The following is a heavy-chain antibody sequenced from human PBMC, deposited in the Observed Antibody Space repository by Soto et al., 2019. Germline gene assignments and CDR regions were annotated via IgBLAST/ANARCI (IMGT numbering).Heavy chain of an antibody. D-gene: IGHD3-3*01. Sequence: SETLSLTCAVYGGSFSGYYWSWIRQPPGKGLEWIGEINHSGSTNYNPSLKCRVTISVDTSKNQFSLKLSSVTAADTAVYYCAREKRITIFGVVSRDYYYYMDVWGKGTTVTVSS. V-gene: IGHV4-34*01. CDR1: GGSFSGYY. J-gene: IGHJ6*03. CDR2: INHSGST. CDR3: AREKRITIFGVVSRDYYYYMDV.